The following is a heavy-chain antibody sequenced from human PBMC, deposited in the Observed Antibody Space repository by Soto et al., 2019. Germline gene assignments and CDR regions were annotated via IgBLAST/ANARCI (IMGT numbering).Heavy chain of an antibody. CDR3: ARGNLVYDS. Sequence: SETLSLTCTVSGGSIHNHYWSWIRQPPGKGLEWLGYVYYNGITNYNPSLKSRVTMSADTSKNQFSLELRSVTAADTAIYYCARGNLVYDSWGQGALVTVSS. V-gene: IGHV4-59*11. CDR1: GGSIHNHY. D-gene: IGHD3-9*01. CDR2: VYYNGIT. J-gene: IGHJ4*02.